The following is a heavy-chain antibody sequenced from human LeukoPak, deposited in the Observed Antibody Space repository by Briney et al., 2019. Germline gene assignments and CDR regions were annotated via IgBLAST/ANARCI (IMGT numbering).Heavy chain of an antibody. CDR2: INSDGSST. V-gene: IGHV3-74*01. J-gene: IGHJ5*02. CDR3: ARAGAAGYSSGLNWFDP. CDR1: GFTFSSYW. D-gene: IGHD6-19*01. Sequence: GGSLRLSCAASGFTFSSYWMHWVRQAPGKGLVWVSRINSDGSSTSYEDSVKGRFTISRDNAKNTLYLQMNSLRAEDTAVYYCARAGAAGYSSGLNWFDPWGQGTLVTVSS.